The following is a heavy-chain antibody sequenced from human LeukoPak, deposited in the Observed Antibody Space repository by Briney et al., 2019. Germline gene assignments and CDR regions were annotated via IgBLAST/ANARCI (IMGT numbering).Heavy chain of an antibody. D-gene: IGHD3-16*01. Sequence: PSETLSLTCTVSGGSISSYYWSWIRQPPGKGLEWIGYIYYSGSTNYNPSLKSRVTISVDTSKNQFSLRLSSVTAADTAVYYCARRLGGRDDFDIWGQGTMVTVSS. CDR1: GGSISSYY. CDR3: ARRLGGRDDFDI. V-gene: IGHV4-59*08. J-gene: IGHJ3*02. CDR2: IYYSGST.